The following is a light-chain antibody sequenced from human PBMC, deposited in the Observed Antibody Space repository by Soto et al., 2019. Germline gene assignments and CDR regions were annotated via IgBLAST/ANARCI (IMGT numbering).Light chain of an antibody. V-gene: IGLV2-14*01. CDR1: SSDIGAYNF. J-gene: IGLJ3*02. Sequence: QSALTQPASVSGSPGQSITISCTGTSSDIGAYNFVSWYQHHPGKAPTLMIYEVGNRPSGASNRFSGSKSGNTASLTISGLQAEDEADYYCSSYTTSSTWVFGGGTKLTVL. CDR2: EVG. CDR3: SSYTTSSTWV.